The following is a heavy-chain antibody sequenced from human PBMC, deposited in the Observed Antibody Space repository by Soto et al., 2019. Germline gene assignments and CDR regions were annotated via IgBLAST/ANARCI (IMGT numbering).Heavy chain of an antibody. Sequence: GGSLRLSCAASGVICDDYAMHWVRQGPGRGLEWVSGISWDSGSIGYADSVKGRFTISRDNAKNSLYLQMNSLRAEDTAVYYCAREPPYPSYCYSYSCYRDYFAYSAQGSPVPVSS. CDR2: ISWDSGSI. CDR3: AREPPYPSYCYSYSCYRDYFAY. D-gene: IGHD2-2*01. J-gene: IGHJ4*02. CDR1: GVICDDYA. V-gene: IGHV3-9*01.